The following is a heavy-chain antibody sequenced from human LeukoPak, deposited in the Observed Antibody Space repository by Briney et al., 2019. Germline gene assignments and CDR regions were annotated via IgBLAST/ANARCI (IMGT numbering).Heavy chain of an antibody. CDR2: IYYSGST. Sequence: SSETLSLTCTVSGDSIRSYYWSWIRRPPGKGLEWIGYIYYSGSTNYNPSLKSRVTISVDTSKNQFSLKLSSVTAADTAVYYCARVRAAAGTSSYWYFDLWGRGTLVTVSS. V-gene: IGHV4-59*01. J-gene: IGHJ2*01. CDR1: GDSIRSYY. CDR3: ARVRAAAGTSSYWYFDL. D-gene: IGHD6-13*01.